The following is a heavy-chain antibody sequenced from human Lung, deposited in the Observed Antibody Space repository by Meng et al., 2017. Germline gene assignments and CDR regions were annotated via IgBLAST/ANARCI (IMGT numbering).Heavy chain of an antibody. CDR3: ARGPTTMAHDFDY. V-gene: IGHV4-34*01. J-gene: IGHJ4*02. CDR1: GGSFSDYY. Sequence: QVRHQQWGAGLLKPSEPLSLTCVGSGGSFSDYYWSWIRQPPGKGLEWIGEINHSGSTNYNPSLESRATISVGTSQNNLSLKLSSVTAADSAVYYCARGPTTMAHDFDYWGQGTLVTVSS. CDR2: INHSGST. D-gene: IGHD4-11*01.